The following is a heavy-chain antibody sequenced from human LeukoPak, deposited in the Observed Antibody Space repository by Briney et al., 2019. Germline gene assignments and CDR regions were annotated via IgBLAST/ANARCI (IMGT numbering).Heavy chain of an antibody. CDR3: AELGITMIGGV. J-gene: IGHJ6*04. CDR2: VRYDGSQK. V-gene: IGHV3-30*02. D-gene: IGHD3-10*02. CDR1: GFTFSRYD. Sequence: GGSLRLSCAASGFTFSRYDMYWVRQAPGKGLDWVAFVRYDGSQKYYADSVKGRFTLSRDNAKNPLYLQMNSLRAEDTAVYYCAELGITMIGGVWGKGTTVTISS.